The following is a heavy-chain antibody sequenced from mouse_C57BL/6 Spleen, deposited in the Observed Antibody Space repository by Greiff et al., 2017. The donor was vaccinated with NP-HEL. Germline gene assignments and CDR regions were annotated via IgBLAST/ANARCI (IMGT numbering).Heavy chain of an antibody. V-gene: IGHV5-16*01. CDR3: ARDEGLAY. Sequence: EVKLVESEGGLVQPGSSMKLSCTASGFTFSDYYMAWVRQVPEKGLEWVANINYDGSSTYYLDSLKSRFIISRDNAKNILYLQMSSLKSEDTATYYCARDEGLAYWGQGTLVTVSA. CDR2: INYDGSST. J-gene: IGHJ3*01. D-gene: IGHD3-3*01. CDR1: GFTFSDYY.